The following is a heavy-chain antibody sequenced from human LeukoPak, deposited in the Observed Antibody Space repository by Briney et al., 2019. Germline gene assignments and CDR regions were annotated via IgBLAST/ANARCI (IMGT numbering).Heavy chain of an antibody. Sequence: GGSLRLSCAASGFTFSSYSMNWVRQAPGKGLEWVSYISSSSSTIYYADSVKGRFTISRDNAKNSLYLQMNSLRAEDTAVYYCARDRGGYSYGYVSPFDYWGQGTLVTVSS. J-gene: IGHJ4*02. CDR2: ISSSSSTI. CDR3: ARDRGGYSYGYVSPFDY. D-gene: IGHD5-18*01. CDR1: GFTFSSYS. V-gene: IGHV3-48*01.